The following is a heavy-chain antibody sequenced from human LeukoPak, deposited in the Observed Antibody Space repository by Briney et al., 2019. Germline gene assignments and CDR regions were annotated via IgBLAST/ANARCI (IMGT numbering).Heavy chain of an antibody. D-gene: IGHD5-18*01. V-gene: IGHV3-21*05. CDR1: GFTLSNYG. J-gene: IGHJ4*02. Sequence: GGSLRLSCAASGFTLSNYGMTWVRQAPGKGLEWVSYISSSSSYTNYADSVKGRFTISRDNAKNSLYLQMNSLRAEDTAVYYCARERGDTAMVFDYWGQGTLVTVSS. CDR2: ISSSSSYT. CDR3: ARERGDTAMVFDY.